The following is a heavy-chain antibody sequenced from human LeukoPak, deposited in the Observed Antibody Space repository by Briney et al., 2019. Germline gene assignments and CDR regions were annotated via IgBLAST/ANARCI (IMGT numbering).Heavy chain of an antibody. Sequence: SETLSLTCTVSGGSISSYYWSWIRQPPGKGLEWIGYIYYSGSTNYNPSLKSRVTISVDTSKNQFSLKLSSVTAADTAVYYCARVRRQLVLSYYYYYMDVWGKGTTVTVSS. V-gene: IGHV4-59*08. J-gene: IGHJ6*03. D-gene: IGHD6-13*01. CDR1: GGSISSYY. CDR2: IYYSGST. CDR3: ARVRRQLVLSYYYYYMDV.